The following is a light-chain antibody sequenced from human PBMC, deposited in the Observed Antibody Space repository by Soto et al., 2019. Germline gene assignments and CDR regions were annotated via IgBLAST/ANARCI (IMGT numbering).Light chain of an antibody. V-gene: IGLV2-8*01. J-gene: IGLJ1*01. CDR1: RSDVGGYNY. Sequence: QSALTQPPSASGSPGQSVTRSCTGTRSDVGGYNYVSWYQQYPGRAPKLVIFEVNKRPSGVPDRFSGSKSGITASLTVSGLQAEDEADYYCCSYAGSNNYVFGTGTKV. CDR2: EVN. CDR3: CSYAGSNNYV.